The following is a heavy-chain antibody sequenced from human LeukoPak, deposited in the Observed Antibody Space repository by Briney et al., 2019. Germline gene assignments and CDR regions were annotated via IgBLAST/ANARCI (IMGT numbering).Heavy chain of an antibody. CDR1: GYSFTSSY. V-gene: IGHV1-46*01. CDR2: IYPRDGST. J-gene: IGHJ3*02. CDR3: ARERGYSTDAFDI. D-gene: IGHD6-13*01. Sequence: GASVKVSCKASGYSFTSSYIHWVRQAPGQGLEWMGMIYPRDGSTSYAQKFQGRVTVTRDTSTSTVHMELSSLRSEDTAVYYCARERGYSTDAFDIWGQGTMVTVSS.